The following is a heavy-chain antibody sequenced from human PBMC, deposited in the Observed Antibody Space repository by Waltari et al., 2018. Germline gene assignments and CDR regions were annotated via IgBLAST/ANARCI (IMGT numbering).Heavy chain of an antibody. CDR3: ARHHLTGYSSGWYRDHYFDY. CDR2: IYYSGST. Sequence: SIYYSGSTYYNPSLKSRVTISVDTSKNQFSLKLSSVTAADTAVYYCARHHLTGYSSGWYRDHYFDYWGQGTLDTVSS. D-gene: IGHD6-19*01. J-gene: IGHJ4*02. V-gene: IGHV4-39*07.